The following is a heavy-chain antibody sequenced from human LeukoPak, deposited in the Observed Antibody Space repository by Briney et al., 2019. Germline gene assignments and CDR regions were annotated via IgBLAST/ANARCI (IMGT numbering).Heavy chain of an antibody. D-gene: IGHD4/OR15-4a*01. J-gene: IGHJ4*02. CDR3: AKGVPTNYGPHY. CDR1: GFTFSSHA. V-gene: IGHV3-23*01. CDR2: VNSDGGST. Sequence: GGSLRLSCAASGFTFSSHAMSWVRQAPGKGLDWVSGVNSDGGSTYYADSVKGRFTISRDNSKNLLYLQMNSLRAEDTAVYYCAKGVPTNYGPHYWGQGTLVTVSS.